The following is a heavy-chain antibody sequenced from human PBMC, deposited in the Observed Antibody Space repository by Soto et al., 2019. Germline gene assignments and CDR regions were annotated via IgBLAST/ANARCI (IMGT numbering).Heavy chain of an antibody. CDR3: AREGYCSSGSCALYSHDYFGMDV. J-gene: IGHJ6*02. Sequence: ASVKVSCKASGYTFTRYGISWVRQAPGQGLEWMGWISADNGNTNYPQRFQGRVIMTTDTSTNTAYMELRSLTSDDTALYYCAREGYCSSGSCALYSHDYFGMDVWGQGTTVTVSS. CDR1: GYTFTRYG. CDR2: ISADNGNT. V-gene: IGHV1-18*01. D-gene: IGHD2-15*01.